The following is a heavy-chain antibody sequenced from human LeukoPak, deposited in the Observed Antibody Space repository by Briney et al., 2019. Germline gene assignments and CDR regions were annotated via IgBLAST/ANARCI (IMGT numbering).Heavy chain of an antibody. V-gene: IGHV3-74*01. CDR2: INSDGSST. Sequence: GGSLRLSCAASGFAFSSYWMHWVRQAPGKGLVWVSRINSDGSSTSYADSVKGRFTISRDNAKNTLYLQMNSLRAEDTAVYYCARVGDYYDSSGYTYYFDYWGQGTLVTVSS. D-gene: IGHD3-22*01. CDR3: ARVGDYYDSSGYTYYFDY. CDR1: GFAFSSYW. J-gene: IGHJ4*02.